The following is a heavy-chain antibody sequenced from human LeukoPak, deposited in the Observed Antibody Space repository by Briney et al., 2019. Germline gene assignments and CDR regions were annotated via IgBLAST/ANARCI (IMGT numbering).Heavy chain of an antibody. CDR1: GGPISSYY. J-gene: IGHJ4*02. V-gene: IGHV4-59*01. CDR2: IYYSGST. Sequence: PSETLSLTCTVSGGPISSYYWSWIRQPPGKGLEWIGYIYYSGSTNYNPSLKSRVTISVDTSKNQFSLKLSSVTAADTAVYYCARGMYSSSSDFGYWGQGTLVTVSS. CDR3: ARGMYSSSSDFGY. D-gene: IGHD6-6*01.